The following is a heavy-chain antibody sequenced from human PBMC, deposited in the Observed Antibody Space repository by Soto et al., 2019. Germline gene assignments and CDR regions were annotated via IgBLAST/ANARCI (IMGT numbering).Heavy chain of an antibody. V-gene: IGHV5-51*01. CDR2: IYPGDSDT. CDR1: GYSVTSYW. CDR3: ARPGYCSGGSCYSGGAFDI. Sequence: GESLKISCKGSGYSVTSYWIGWVRQMPVKGLEWMGIIYPGDSDTRYSPSFQGQVTISADKSISTAYLQWSSLKASDTAMYYCARPGYCSGGSCYSGGAFDIWGQGTMVTVSS. D-gene: IGHD2-15*01. J-gene: IGHJ3*02.